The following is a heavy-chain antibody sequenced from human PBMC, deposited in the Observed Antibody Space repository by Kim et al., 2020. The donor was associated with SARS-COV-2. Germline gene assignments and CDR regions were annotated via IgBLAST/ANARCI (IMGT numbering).Heavy chain of an antibody. J-gene: IGHJ4*02. Sequence: SETLSLTCTVSGGSISSSSYYWGWIRQPPGKGLEWIGSIYYSGSTYYNPSLKSRVTISVDTSKNQFSLKLSSVTAADTAVYYCASTNTYYDILTVGYWGQGTLVTVSS. CDR2: IYYSGST. CDR3: ASTNTYYDILTVGY. V-gene: IGHV4-39*01. CDR1: GGSISSSSYY. D-gene: IGHD3-9*01.